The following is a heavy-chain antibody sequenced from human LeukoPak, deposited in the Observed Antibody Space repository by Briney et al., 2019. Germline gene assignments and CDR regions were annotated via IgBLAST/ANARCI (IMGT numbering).Heavy chain of an antibody. CDR2: IYYSGST. Sequence: SETLSLTCTVSGGSISSSSYYWGWIRQPPGKGLEWIGSIYYSGSTYYNPSLKSRVTISVDTSKNQFSLKLSSVTAADTAVYYCARHSLLDIVVVVAATYNWFDPWGQGTLVTVSS. CDR3: ARHSLLDIVVVVAATYNWFDP. CDR1: GGSISSSSYY. V-gene: IGHV4-39*01. D-gene: IGHD2-15*01. J-gene: IGHJ5*02.